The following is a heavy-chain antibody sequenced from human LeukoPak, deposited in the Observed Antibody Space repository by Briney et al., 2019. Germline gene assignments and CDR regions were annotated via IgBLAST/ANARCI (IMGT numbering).Heavy chain of an antibody. Sequence: GGSLRLSCAASGFTFSDYYMSWIRQAPGKGLEWVSYISSSGSTIYYADSVKGRFTISRDSAKNSLYLQMNSLRAEDTALYYCAKAHRGYSYGSSFDYWGQGTLVTVSS. CDR1: GFTFSDYY. CDR2: ISSSGSTI. CDR3: AKAHRGYSYGSSFDY. D-gene: IGHD5-18*01. V-gene: IGHV3-11*01. J-gene: IGHJ4*02.